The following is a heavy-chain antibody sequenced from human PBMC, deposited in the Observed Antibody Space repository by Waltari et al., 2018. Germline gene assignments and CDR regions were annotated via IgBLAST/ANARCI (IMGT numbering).Heavy chain of an antibody. CDR1: GFTFSSYG. D-gene: IGHD3-3*01. Sequence: QVQLVEAGGGVVQPGRSLRLCCAGSGFTFSSYGMHWVRQAPGKGLEWVAVIWYDGSNKYYADSVKGRFTISRDNSKNTLYLQMNSLRAEDTAMYYCAKDKGFWSGEGYFDLWGRGTLVTVSS. CDR3: AKDKGFWSGEGYFDL. V-gene: IGHV3-33*06. CDR2: IWYDGSNK. J-gene: IGHJ2*01.